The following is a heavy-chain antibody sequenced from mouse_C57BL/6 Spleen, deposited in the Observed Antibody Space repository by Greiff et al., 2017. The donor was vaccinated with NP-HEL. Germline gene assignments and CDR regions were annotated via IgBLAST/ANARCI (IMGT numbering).Heavy chain of an antibody. Sequence: AQLQQPGAELVKPGASVKLSCKASGYTFTSYWMPWVKQRPGQGLEWIGMIHPNSGSNNYNEKFKSKATLTVDKSSSTGYMQLSSLTSEDSAVYYCVNSPYYFDYWSQGTTPTVCS. J-gene: IGHJ2*01. CDR3: VNSPYYFDY. CDR2: IHPNSGSN. V-gene: IGHV1-64*01. CDR1: GYTFTSYW. D-gene: IGHD1-3*01.